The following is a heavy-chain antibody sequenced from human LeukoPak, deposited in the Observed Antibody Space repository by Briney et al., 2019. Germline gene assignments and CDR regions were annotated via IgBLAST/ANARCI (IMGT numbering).Heavy chain of an antibody. Sequence: ASVKVSCKASGYTFTSYGISWVRQAPGQGLEWMGWISAYNGNTNYAQKLQGRVTMTTDTSTSTAYMELRSLRSDDTAVYYCARVCSSTSCYFSYYYGMDVWGQGTTVTVSS. J-gene: IGHJ6*02. D-gene: IGHD2-2*01. CDR3: ARVCSSTSCYFSYYYGMDV. CDR2: ISAYNGNT. CDR1: GYTFTSYG. V-gene: IGHV1-18*01.